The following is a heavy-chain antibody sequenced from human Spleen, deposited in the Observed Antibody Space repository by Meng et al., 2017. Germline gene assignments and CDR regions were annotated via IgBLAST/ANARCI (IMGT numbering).Heavy chain of an antibody. CDR2: INGVFGTT. V-gene: IGHV1-69*05. CDR3: ARKAGNCVTTTCYSLDY. J-gene: IGHJ4*02. Sequence: SVKVSCKAPGGIFSNSVVGWVRQAPGQGLEWMGGINGVFGTTNYAQKFQGRFTITTDESTSTVYMELTRLTSEDTAVYFCARKAGNCVTTTCYSLDYWGQGTLVTVSS. CDR1: GGIFSNSV. D-gene: IGHD2-15*01.